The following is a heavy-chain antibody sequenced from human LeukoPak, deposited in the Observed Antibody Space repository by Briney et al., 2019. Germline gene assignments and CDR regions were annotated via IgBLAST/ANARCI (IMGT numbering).Heavy chain of an antibody. D-gene: IGHD3-10*01. Sequence: ASVKVSCKASGYTFTGYYMHWVRQAPGQGLEWMGWINPNSGGTNYAQKFQGRVTMTRDKSINTACMTLSRLISDDTAVYYCARGAPGESSDYWGQGTLVTVSS. CDR1: GYTFTGYY. J-gene: IGHJ4*02. V-gene: IGHV1-2*02. CDR3: ARGAPGESSDY. CDR2: INPNSGGT.